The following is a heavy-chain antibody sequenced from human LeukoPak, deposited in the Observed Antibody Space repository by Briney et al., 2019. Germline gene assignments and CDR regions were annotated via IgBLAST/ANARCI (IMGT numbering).Heavy chain of an antibody. Sequence: GSLRLSCAASGFTFSSYSMNWVRQAPGKGLEWVSSISSSSSYTYYADSVKGRFTISRDNAKNSLYLQMNSLRAEDTAVYYCASFTSVYWGQGTLVTVSS. CDR2: ISSSSSYT. V-gene: IGHV3-21*04. D-gene: IGHD2/OR15-2a*01. J-gene: IGHJ4*02. CDR3: ASFTSVY. CDR1: GFTFSSYS.